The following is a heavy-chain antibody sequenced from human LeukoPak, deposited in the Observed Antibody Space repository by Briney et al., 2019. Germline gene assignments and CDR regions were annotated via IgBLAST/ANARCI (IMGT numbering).Heavy chain of an antibody. D-gene: IGHD4-17*01. CDR3: ARADYANTHYFAY. V-gene: IGHV4-34*01. J-gene: IGHJ4*02. Sequence: SETLSHTRALYGGSFPGYYWSWIRQPPGKGLEWIGEINPSESTNYNPSLKSRVTISVDTSKNQCSLKLSSVTAADTAAYYDARADYANTHYFAYWGQGTLVTVSS. CDR2: INPSEST. CDR1: GGSFPGYY.